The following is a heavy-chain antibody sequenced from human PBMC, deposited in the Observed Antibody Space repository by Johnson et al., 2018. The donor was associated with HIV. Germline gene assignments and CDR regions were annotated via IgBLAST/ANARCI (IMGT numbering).Heavy chain of an antibody. J-gene: IGHJ3*02. CDR1: GFTFSSYA. V-gene: IGHV3-30*04. Sequence: QVQLVESGGGVVQPGRSLRLSCAASGFTFSSYAMHWVRQAPGKGLAWVAVISYDGGIKYYADSVKGRFTISRDNSKNTMYLQMISLRAEDTTVYYCSRRSRLLERHDAFDIWGQGTMVTVSS. CDR2: ISYDGGIK. CDR3: SRRSRLLERHDAFDI. D-gene: IGHD1-1*01.